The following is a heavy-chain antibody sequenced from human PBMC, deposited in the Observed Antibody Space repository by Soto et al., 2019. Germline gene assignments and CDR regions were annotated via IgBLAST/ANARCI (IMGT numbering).Heavy chain of an antibody. D-gene: IGHD6-19*01. V-gene: IGHV3-30*18. J-gene: IGHJ6*02. CDR2: IVYDGSKK. Sequence: QVQLVESGGGVVQPGRSLRLSCAASGFTFSRFGMHWVRQAPGKGLEWVAVIVYDGSKKYYADSVKGRFTISRDNSKNTLYLQMSSLRAEATALYYCVKDGSSGWPYFDDMDVWGQGTTVTVSS. CDR3: VKDGSSGWPYFDDMDV. CDR1: GFTFSRFG.